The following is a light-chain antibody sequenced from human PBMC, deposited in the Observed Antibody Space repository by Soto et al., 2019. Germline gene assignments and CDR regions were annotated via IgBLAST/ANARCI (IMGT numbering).Light chain of an antibody. V-gene: IGKV1-39*01. CDR1: QSISSY. Sequence: DIQLTQSPSSLSASVAARVTITCRARQSISSYLNWYQQKPGKAPKILXYAASSLQSGFPSRFSGSGSRTDFTLTISSLQPEDFATYYCQQSYSTPPITFGQGTRLEI. CDR2: AAS. J-gene: IGKJ5*01. CDR3: QQSYSTPPIT.